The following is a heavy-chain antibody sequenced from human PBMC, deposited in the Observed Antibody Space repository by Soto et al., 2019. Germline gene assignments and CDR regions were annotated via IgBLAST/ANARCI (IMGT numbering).Heavy chain of an antibody. J-gene: IGHJ5*02. CDR1: GASISRGAYY. Sequence: PSETLSLTCSVSGASISRGAYYWSWIRQHPGKGLEWIGNIYYSGSAYYNPSLKSRVAISVDTSQNQFSLRLSSVTAADTAVYYCARGVLAKWGPENWFDPWGQGTLVTVSS. V-gene: IGHV4-31*03. CDR2: IYYSGSA. D-gene: IGHD7-27*01. CDR3: ARGVLAKWGPENWFDP.